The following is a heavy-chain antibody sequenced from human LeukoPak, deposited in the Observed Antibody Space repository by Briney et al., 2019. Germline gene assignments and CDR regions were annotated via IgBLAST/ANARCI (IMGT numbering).Heavy chain of an antibody. J-gene: IGHJ4*02. Sequence: PGGSLRLSCAASGFTFSSYAMSWVRQAPGKGLEWVPAISGSGGSTYYADSVKGRFTISRDISKNTLYLQMNSLRAEDTAVYYCAKESIMVIDYFDYWGQGTLVTVSS. D-gene: IGHD3-22*01. V-gene: IGHV3-23*01. CDR3: AKESIMVIDYFDY. CDR2: ISGSGGST. CDR1: GFTFSSYA.